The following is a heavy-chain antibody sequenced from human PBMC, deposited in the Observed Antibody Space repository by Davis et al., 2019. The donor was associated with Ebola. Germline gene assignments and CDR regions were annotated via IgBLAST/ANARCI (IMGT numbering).Heavy chain of an antibody. Sequence: VKVSCKASGYTFTRHYIHWVRQAPGQGLEWLGLINPGGGSTTSSQKFQGRVTMTRDTSTSTVYMDLSSLRSEDTAVYYCARLGQQLLLGDWDYWGQGTLVTVSS. CDR2: INPGGGST. J-gene: IGHJ4*02. D-gene: IGHD2-2*01. CDR1: GYTFTRHY. V-gene: IGHV1-46*01. CDR3: ARLGQQLLLGDWDY.